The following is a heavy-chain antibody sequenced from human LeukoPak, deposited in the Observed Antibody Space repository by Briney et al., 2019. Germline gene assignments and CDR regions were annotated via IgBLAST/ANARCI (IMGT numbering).Heavy chain of an antibody. J-gene: IGHJ4*02. CDR1: GFTFSSYG. CDR2: ISYDGSNK. D-gene: IGHD2-2*01. CDR3: AKGKIVVVPAAMDY. V-gene: IGHV3-30*18. Sequence: GGSLRLSCAASGFTFSSYGMHCVRQAPGKGLGWVAVISYDGSNKYYADSVKGRFTISRDNSKNTLYLQMNSLRAEDTAVYYCAKGKIVVVPAAMDYWGQGTLVTVSS.